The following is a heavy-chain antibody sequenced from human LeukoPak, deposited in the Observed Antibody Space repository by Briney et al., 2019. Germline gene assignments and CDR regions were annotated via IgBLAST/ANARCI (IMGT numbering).Heavy chain of an antibody. CDR3: AKETCQYSYGYCAFDI. Sequence: GGSLRLTCAASGFTFDDYAMHWVRQAPGKGLEWVSLITWDGDSTYYADSVKGRFTISRDNSKNYLYLQMNSLRAEDTAVYYCAKETCQYSYGYCAFDIWGQGTMVTVSS. D-gene: IGHD5-18*01. CDR1: GFTFDDYA. V-gene: IGHV3-43D*03. CDR2: ITWDGDST. J-gene: IGHJ3*02.